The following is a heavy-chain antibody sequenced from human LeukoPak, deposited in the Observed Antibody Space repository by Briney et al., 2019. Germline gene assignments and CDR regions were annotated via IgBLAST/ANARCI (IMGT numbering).Heavy chain of an antibody. J-gene: IGHJ4*02. CDR1: GGAISSYY. CDR2: IYYSGGT. Sequence: SETLSLTCTVSGGAISSYYWSWIRQPPGKGLEWIGYIYYSGGTKYNPSLMSRVTISVDRAQNQFSLSLSSVTAADTAVYYCARDGLYDSSGYYMDSWGQGTLVIVCS. V-gene: IGHV4-59*01. D-gene: IGHD3-22*01. CDR3: ARDGLYDSSGYYMDS.